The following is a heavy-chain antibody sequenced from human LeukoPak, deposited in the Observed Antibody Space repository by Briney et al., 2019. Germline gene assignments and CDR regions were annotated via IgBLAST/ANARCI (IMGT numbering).Heavy chain of an antibody. J-gene: IGHJ4*02. CDR2: IRYDGSNK. D-gene: IGHD1-26*01. CDR3: AKESGEPYYFDY. CDR1: GFTFSSYG. Sequence: PGGSLGLSCAASGFTFSSYGMHWVRQAPGKGLEWVAFIRYDGSNKYYADSVKGRFTISRDNSKNTLYLQMNSLRAEDTAVYYCAKESGEPYYFDYWAREPWSPSPQ. V-gene: IGHV3-30*02.